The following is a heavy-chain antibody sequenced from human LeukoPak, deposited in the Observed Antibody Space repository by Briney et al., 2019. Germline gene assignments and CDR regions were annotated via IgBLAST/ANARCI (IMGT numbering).Heavy chain of an antibody. CDR3: ARELIAVAGRRYDY. V-gene: IGHV3-30*04. CDR2: LSYDGRNK. CDR1: GFTFSSYA. D-gene: IGHD6-19*01. Sequence: GGSLRLSCIDSGFTFSSYAMHWVRQAPGKGLEWVAFLSYDGRNKYYADSVKGRFTISRDNAENSLYLQMNSLRVEDTAVYYCARELIAVAGRRYDYWGQGTLVTVSS. J-gene: IGHJ4*02.